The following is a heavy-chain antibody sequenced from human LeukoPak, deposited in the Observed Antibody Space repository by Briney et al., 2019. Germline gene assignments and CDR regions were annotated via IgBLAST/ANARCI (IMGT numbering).Heavy chain of an antibody. CDR3: ARIGYSSSSLDY. CDR1: GFPFTNYW. J-gene: IGHJ4*02. V-gene: IGHV3-7*05. D-gene: IGHD6-6*01. CDR2: IKEDGGQK. Sequence: GGSLRLSCAASGFPFTNYWMSWVRQAPGEGLEWVANIKEDGGQKYYMDSVKGGFTISRDNAKNSVNLQMNSLRLEDTAVYFCARIGYSSSSLDYWGQGTLVTVSS.